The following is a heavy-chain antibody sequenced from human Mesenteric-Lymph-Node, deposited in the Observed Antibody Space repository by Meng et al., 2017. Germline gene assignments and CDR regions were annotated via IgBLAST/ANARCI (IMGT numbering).Heavy chain of an antibody. CDR1: GYTFTGYY. CDR2: INPNSGGT. Sequence: ASAKVSCKASGYTFTGYYMHWVRQAAGQGLEWMGWINPNSGGTNYAQKFQGRVTMTRDTSISTAYMELSRLRSDDTAVYYCARELGKGDAFDIWGQGTMVTVSS. D-gene: IGHD7-27*01. CDR3: ARELGKGDAFDI. V-gene: IGHV1-2*02. J-gene: IGHJ3*02.